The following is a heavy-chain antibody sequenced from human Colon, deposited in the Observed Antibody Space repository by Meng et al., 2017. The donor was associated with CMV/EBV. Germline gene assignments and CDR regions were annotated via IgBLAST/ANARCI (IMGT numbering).Heavy chain of an antibody. CDR2: IDWDGGNT. CDR1: GFIFEDYA. CDR3: ARDRQAVGATDLDS. Sequence: GESLKISCAASGFIFEDYAMHWVRQVPGKGLEWVSLIDWDGGNTYYADAVKGRFTISRDNSKDSLYLQMNSLRVEDTAVYYCARDRQAVGATDLDSWGQGTLVTVSS. D-gene: IGHD1-26*01. J-gene: IGHJ4*02. V-gene: IGHV3-43D*03.